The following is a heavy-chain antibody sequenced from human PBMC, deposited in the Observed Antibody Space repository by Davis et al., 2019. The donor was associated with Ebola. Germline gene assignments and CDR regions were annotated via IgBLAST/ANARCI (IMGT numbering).Heavy chain of an antibody. Sequence: AASVQVSCKASGGTFSSYAISWVRQAPGQGLEWMGGIIPIFGTPNYAQKFQGRVTLTADKSTSTAYIELSSLRSEDTAVYYCARDRCSGGSCYLGGTPPDYWGQGTLVTVSS. V-gene: IGHV1-69*06. J-gene: IGHJ4*02. D-gene: IGHD2-15*01. CDR3: ARDRCSGGSCYLGGTPPDY. CDR2: IIPIFGTP. CDR1: GGTFSSYA.